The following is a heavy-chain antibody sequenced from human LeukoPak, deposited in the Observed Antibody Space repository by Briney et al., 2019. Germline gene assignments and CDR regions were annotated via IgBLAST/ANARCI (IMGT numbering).Heavy chain of an antibody. CDR3: ARADDYHRFDY. CDR1: GFTVSSNY. V-gene: IGHV3-53*01. D-gene: IGHD5-12*01. J-gene: IGHJ4*02. CDR2: IYSGGST. Sequence: GGSLRLSCAASGFTVSSNYMSWVRQAPGKGLEWVSVIYSGGSTYYADSVKGRFTISRDNSKNSLYLQMNSLRAEDTAVYYCARADDYHRFDYWGQGTLVTVSS.